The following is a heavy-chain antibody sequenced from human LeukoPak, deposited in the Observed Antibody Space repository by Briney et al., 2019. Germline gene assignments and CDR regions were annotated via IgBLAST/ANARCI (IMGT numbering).Heavy chain of an antibody. CDR1: GGSISRSRDY. Sequence: SETLSPTCTVSGGSISRSRDYWGWIRQPPGKGLEWIGSIYYSGSTYQNPSLKSRVTISVDTSKNQFSLKLSSVTAADTAVYYCARVPTVTFFDYWGQGTLVTVSS. CDR3: ARVPTVTFFDY. CDR2: IYYSGST. V-gene: IGHV4-39*07. J-gene: IGHJ4*02. D-gene: IGHD4-17*01.